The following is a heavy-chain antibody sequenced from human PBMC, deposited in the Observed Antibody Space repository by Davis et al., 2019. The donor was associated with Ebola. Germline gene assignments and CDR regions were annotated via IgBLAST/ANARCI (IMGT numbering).Heavy chain of an antibody. V-gene: IGHV3-74*01. CDR1: GFTFSNYW. D-gene: IGHD3-10*01. CDR2: VDGDGRIT. J-gene: IGHJ4*02. Sequence: PGGSLRLSCAVSGFTFSNYWMHWVRQAPGKGLVWVSRVDGDGRITNYADSVKCRFTISRENAKNSLYLQMNSLRAGDTAVYYCARAHFGSGSYYDYWGQGILVTVSS. CDR3: ARAHFGSGSYYDY.